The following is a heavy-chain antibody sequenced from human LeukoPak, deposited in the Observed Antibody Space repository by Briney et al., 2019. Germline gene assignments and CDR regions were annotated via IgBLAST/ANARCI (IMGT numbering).Heavy chain of an antibody. J-gene: IGHJ3*02. CDR2: INHSGST. CDR1: GGSFSGYY. Sequence: SETLSLTCAVYGGSFSGYYWSWIRQPPGKGLEWIGEINHSGSTNYNPSLKSRVTISVDTSKNQFSLKLSSVTAADTAVYYCARQEDDYGDYGDAFDIWGQGTMVTVSS. D-gene: IGHD4-17*01. CDR3: ARQEDDYGDYGDAFDI. V-gene: IGHV4-34*01.